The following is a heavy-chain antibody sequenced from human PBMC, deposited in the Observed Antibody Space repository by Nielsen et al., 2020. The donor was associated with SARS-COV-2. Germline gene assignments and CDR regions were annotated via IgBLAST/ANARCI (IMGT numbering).Heavy chain of an antibody. V-gene: IGHV3-11*05. D-gene: IGHD6-19*01. CDR3: ARVAGTPPVSYSYFDL. Sequence: GESLKIPCAASGFMVSDSYMSWIRPTPGKGLEWISYISSSGSYTNYADSVKGRFTISRDNGKNSLYLQMNSLRVEDTAVYYCARVAGTPPVSYSYFDLWGRGTLVTVSS. CDR2: ISSSGSYT. J-gene: IGHJ2*01. CDR1: GFMVSDSY.